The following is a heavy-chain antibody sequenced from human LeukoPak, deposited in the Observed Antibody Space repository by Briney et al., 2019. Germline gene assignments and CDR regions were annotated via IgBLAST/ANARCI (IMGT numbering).Heavy chain of an antibody. J-gene: IGHJ4*02. CDR1: GFTFTSYA. CDR3: AKDSRLIITYFDS. CDR2: ISSGGGNT. Sequence: GGSLRLSCATSGFTFTSYAMSWVRQAPGRGLEWLSGISSGGGNTYYADSVRGRLTISRDNSKNTLYLQMHSLRADDTAVYFCAKDSRLIITYFDSWGQGTLVTVSS. V-gene: IGHV3-23*01. D-gene: IGHD3-22*01.